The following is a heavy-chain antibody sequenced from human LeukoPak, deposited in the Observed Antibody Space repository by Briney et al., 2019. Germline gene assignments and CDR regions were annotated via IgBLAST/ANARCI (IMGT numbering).Heavy chain of an antibody. V-gene: IGHV1-69*01. CDR3: ASQAVLRYFDWLWPSDGMDV. D-gene: IGHD3-9*01. CDR2: IIPIFGTA. Sequence: SVKVSCKASGGTFSSYAISWVRQAPGQGLEWMGGIIPIFGTANYAQKFQGRVTITADESTSTAYMELSSLRSEDTAVYYCASQAVLRYFDWLWPSDGMDVWGQGNTVTVSS. CDR1: GGTFSSYA. J-gene: IGHJ6*02.